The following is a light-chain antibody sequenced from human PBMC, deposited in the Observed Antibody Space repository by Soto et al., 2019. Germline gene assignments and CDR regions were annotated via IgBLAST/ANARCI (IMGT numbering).Light chain of an antibody. CDR2: KAS. Sequence: DIPMTQSPSTLSASVGDRVTIACRASQSISSWLAWYQQKPGKAPKLLIYKASSLESGVPSRFSGSGSGTEFTLTISSLQPDDFATYYCQQYNSYPLTFGGGTKVEIK. CDR3: QQYNSYPLT. CDR1: QSISSW. J-gene: IGKJ4*01. V-gene: IGKV1-5*03.